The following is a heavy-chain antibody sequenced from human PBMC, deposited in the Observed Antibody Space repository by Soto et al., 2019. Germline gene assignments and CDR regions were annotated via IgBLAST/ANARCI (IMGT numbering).Heavy chain of an antibody. CDR2: FNPSLHST. CDR3: ATLRLVEATIDYFDY. J-gene: IGHJ4*02. Sequence: ASVKVSCKASGYSFTRYYIHWVRQAPGQGLEWMGLFNPSLHSTSYTQKFQGRITMTGDSSTNTVYMELSSLKSEDTAVYYCATLRLVEATIDYFDYWGQ. CDR1: GYSFTRYY. D-gene: IGHD1-26*01. V-gene: IGHV1-46*01.